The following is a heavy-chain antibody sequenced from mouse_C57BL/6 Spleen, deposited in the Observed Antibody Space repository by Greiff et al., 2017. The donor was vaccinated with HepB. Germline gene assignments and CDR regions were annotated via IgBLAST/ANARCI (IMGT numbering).Heavy chain of an antibody. Sequence: QVQLQQPGAELVKPGASVKLSCKASGYTFTSYWMHWVKQRPGRGLEWIGRIDPNSGGTKYNEKFKSKATLTVDKPSSTAYMQLSSLTSEGSAVYYSAREVTTVVANDAMDYGGQGTSVTVSS. D-gene: IGHD1-1*01. CDR1: GYTFTSYW. CDR2: IDPNSGGT. V-gene: IGHV1-72*01. J-gene: IGHJ4*01. CDR3: AREVTTVVANDAMDY.